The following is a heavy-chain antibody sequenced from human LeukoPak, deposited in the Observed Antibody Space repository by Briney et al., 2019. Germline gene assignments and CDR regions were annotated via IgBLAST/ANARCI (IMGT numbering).Heavy chain of an antibody. J-gene: IGHJ6*02. V-gene: IGHV3-30-3*01. CDR1: GFTFSSYA. CDR3: ARTHSSGYYNYYYYYGMDV. D-gene: IGHD3-22*01. CDR2: ISYDGSNK. Sequence: GRSLRLSCAASGFTFSSYAMHWVRQAPGKGLEWGAVISYDGSNKYYADSVKGRFTISRDNSKNTLYLQMNSLRAEDTAVYYCARTHSSGYYNYYYYYGMDVWGQGTTVTVSS.